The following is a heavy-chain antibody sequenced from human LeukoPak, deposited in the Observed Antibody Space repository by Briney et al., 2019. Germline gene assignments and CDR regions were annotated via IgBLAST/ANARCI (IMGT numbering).Heavy chain of an antibody. J-gene: IGHJ4*02. Sequence: PGGSLRLSCSASGFTFSSYAMHWVRQAPGKGLEYVPAISSNGGSTYYADSVKGRFTISRDNSKNTLYLQMNSLRAEDTAVYYCARVGSGWYDFDYWGQGTLVTVSS. CDR3: ARVGSGWYDFDY. CDR1: GFTFSSYA. V-gene: IGHV3-64*04. CDR2: ISSNGGST. D-gene: IGHD6-19*01.